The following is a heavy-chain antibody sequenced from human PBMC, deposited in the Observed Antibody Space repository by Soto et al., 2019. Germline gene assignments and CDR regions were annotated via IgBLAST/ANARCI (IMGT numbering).Heavy chain of an antibody. J-gene: IGHJ6*03. CDR2: IYYSGST. D-gene: IGHD3-10*01. V-gene: IGHV4-39*01. CDR3: ARQGNYYGSGIRPDQGYYYYYMDV. Sequence: QLQLQESGPGLVKPSETLSLTCTVSGGSISSSSYYWGWIRQPPGKGLEWIGSIYYSGSTYYNPSRKSRVTISVDTSKTQFSLKLSSVTAADTAVYYCARQGNYYGSGIRPDQGYYYYYMDVWGKGTTVTVSS. CDR1: GGSISSSSYY.